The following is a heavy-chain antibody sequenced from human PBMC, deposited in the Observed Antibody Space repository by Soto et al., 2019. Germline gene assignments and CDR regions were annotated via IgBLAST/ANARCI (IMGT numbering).Heavy chain of an antibody. V-gene: IGHV3-48*02. J-gene: IGHJ4*02. CDR2: ISSSSSTI. CDR3: ARDKPPPVAGIRSYLFDY. CDR1: GFTFSSYS. D-gene: IGHD6-19*01. Sequence: GGSLRLSCAASGFTFSSYSMNWVRQAPGKGLEWVSYISSSSSTIYYADSVKGRFTISRDNAKNSLYLQMNSLRDEDTAVYYCARDKPPPVAGIRSYLFDYWGQGTLVTVSS.